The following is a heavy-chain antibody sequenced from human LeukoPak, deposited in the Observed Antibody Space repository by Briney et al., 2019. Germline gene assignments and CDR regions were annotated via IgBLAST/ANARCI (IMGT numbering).Heavy chain of an antibody. CDR3: AKVLEDIVVVPAAPFDY. D-gene: IGHD2-2*01. J-gene: IGHJ4*02. CDR1: GFTFSSYA. CDR2: ISYDGSNK. V-gene: IGHV3-30*04. Sequence: GGSLRLSCAASGFTFSSYAMHWVRQAPGKGLEWVAVISYDGSNKYYADSVKGRFTISRDNSKNTLYLQMNSLRTEDTAVYYCAKVLEDIVVVPAAPFDYWGQGTLVTVSS.